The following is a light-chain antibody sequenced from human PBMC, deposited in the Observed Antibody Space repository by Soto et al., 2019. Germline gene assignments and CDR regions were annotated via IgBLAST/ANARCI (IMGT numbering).Light chain of an antibody. Sequence: QSVLTQPASVSGSPGQSITISCTGTSSDIGGYNYVSWYQQHAGKAPTLIIFEVTNRPSGVSDRFSGSKSDYTASLTISGLQAEDEADYYCSSYTSSYTLVFGGGTKLTVL. J-gene: IGLJ2*01. CDR2: EVT. CDR3: SSYTSSYTLV. CDR1: SSDIGGYNY. V-gene: IGLV2-14*01.